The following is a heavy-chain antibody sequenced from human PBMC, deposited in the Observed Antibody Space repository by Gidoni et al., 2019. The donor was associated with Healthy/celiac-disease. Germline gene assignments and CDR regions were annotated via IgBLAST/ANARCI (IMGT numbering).Heavy chain of an antibody. Sequence: SIYYSGSTYYNPSLKSRVTISVDTSKNQFSLKLSSVTAADTAVYYCARLGRSGWYLRRAFDIWGQGTMVTVSS. D-gene: IGHD6-19*01. J-gene: IGHJ3*02. V-gene: IGHV4-39*01. CDR2: IYYSGST. CDR3: ARLGRSGWYLRRAFDI.